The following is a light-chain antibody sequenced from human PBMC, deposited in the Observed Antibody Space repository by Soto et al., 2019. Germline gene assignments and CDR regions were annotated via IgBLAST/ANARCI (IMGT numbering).Light chain of an antibody. CDR2: EVT. CDR1: TSDVGGYNY. J-gene: IGLJ1*01. CDR3: NSYTRSTKYV. Sequence: QSALAQPASVSGSPGQSIAISCTGTTSDVGGYNYVSWYQHHPGKAPKLIIYEVTNRPSGVSNRFSGSKSGNTASLTISGLQAEDEADYYCNSYTRSTKYVFGTGTKVTVL. V-gene: IGLV2-14*01.